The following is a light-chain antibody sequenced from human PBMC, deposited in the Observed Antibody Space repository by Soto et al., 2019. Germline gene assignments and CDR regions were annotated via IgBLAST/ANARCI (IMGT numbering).Light chain of an antibody. CDR2: GVS. Sequence: DIQVTQSPSSLSASVGDSVTIACRASQNINHYLNWYQHKPGTAPKLLISGVSGLQGGVPSRFSASGSGTDFTLTISSLQPEDFATYYCQQSYSIPWTFGQGTKVEIK. V-gene: IGKV1-39*01. CDR1: QNINHY. CDR3: QQSYSIPWT. J-gene: IGKJ1*01.